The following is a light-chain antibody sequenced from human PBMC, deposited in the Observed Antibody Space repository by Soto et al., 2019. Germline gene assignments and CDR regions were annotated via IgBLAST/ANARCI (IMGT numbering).Light chain of an antibody. CDR2: VAS. V-gene: IGKV1-39*01. CDR1: QNINTY. Sequence: DIQMTQSPSSLSASVGDTVTITCRASQNINTYLNWYQQRPGKAPNLLIYVASTLQSGVPSRFSGSGSGTDFTLTISSLQPEDFATYSCQQSFSTPWTFGQGTKVDIK. J-gene: IGKJ1*01. CDR3: QQSFSTPWT.